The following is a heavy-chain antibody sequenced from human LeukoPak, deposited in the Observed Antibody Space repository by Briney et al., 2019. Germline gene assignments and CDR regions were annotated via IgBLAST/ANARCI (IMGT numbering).Heavy chain of an antibody. V-gene: IGHV3-49*04. D-gene: IGHD2-2*01. CDR2: IRSKVYGGTT. J-gene: IGHJ6*03. Sequence: GGSLRLSCTASGFTFGDYAMSWVRQAPGKGLEWVGFIRSKVYGGTTEYAASVKGRFTTSRDDSKSIAYLQMNSLKTEDTAVYYCTRGSRYCDSTSCPYYYMDVWGKGTTVTVSS. CDR3: TRGSRYCDSTSCPYYYMDV. CDR1: GFTFGDYA.